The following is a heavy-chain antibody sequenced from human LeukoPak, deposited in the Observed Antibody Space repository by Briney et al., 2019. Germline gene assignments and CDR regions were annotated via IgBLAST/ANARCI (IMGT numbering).Heavy chain of an antibody. V-gene: IGHV3-23*01. Sequence: GGSLRLSCAASGFTFSSYAVSWVRQAPGKGLEWVSAISGSGGSTYYADSVKGRFTISRDNSKNTLYLQMNSLRAEDTAVYYCAKAIAAAGYYYYGMDVWGQGTTVTVSS. CDR2: ISGSGGST. J-gene: IGHJ6*02. D-gene: IGHD6-13*01. CDR1: GFTFSSYA. CDR3: AKAIAAAGYYYYGMDV.